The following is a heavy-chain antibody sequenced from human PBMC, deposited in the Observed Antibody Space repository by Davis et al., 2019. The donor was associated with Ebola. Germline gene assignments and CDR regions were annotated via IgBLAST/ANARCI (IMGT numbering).Heavy chain of an antibody. J-gene: IGHJ4*02. CDR1: GGSISSYY. D-gene: IGHD3-9*01. CDR2: IYYSGST. CDR3: ARGPPYYDILTGYSPFDY. V-gene: IGHV4-59*12. Sequence: SETLSLTCTVSGGSISSYYWSWIRQPPGKGLEWIGYIYYSGSTNYNPSLKSRVTISVDTSKNQFSLKLSSVTAADTAVYYCARGPPYYDILTGYSPFDYWGQGTLVTVSS.